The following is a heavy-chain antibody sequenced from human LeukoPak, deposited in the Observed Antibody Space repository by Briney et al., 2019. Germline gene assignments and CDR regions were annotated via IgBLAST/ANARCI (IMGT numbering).Heavy chain of an antibody. CDR3: ARATYYYDSSGYYVDGPFDY. V-gene: IGHV1-8*01. CDR2: MNPNSGNT. D-gene: IGHD3-22*01. CDR1: GYTFTSYD. Sequence: ASVKVSCKASGYTFTSYDINWVRQATGQGLEWMGWMNPNSGNTGYAQKFQGRVTMTRNTSISTAYMELSSLRSEDTAVYYCARATYYYDSSGYYVDGPFDYWGQGTLVTVSS. J-gene: IGHJ4*02.